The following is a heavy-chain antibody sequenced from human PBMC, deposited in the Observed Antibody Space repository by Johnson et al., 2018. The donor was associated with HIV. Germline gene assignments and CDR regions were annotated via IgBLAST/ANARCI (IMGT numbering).Heavy chain of an antibody. CDR3: AKGHCIAAAGVGAACHAFDI. V-gene: IGHV3-30*18. D-gene: IGHD6-13*01. J-gene: IGHJ3*02. CDR2: ISYDGSNK. Sequence: QVQLVESGGGLVQPGGSLRLSCAASGFTFSSYWMSWVRQAPGKGLEWVAVISYDGSNKYYADSVKGRFTISRDNSKNTLYLQMTSLRAEDTAVYYCAKGHCIAAAGVGAACHAFDIWGQGTMVTVSS. CDR1: GFTFSSYW.